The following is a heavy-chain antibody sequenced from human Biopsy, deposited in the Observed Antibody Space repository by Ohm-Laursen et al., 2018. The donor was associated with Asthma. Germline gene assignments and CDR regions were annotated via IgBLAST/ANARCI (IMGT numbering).Heavy chain of an antibody. Sequence: ASVKVSCMTSGYTFNSAGITWVRQAPGQGLEWMGWISVYNGNTKVAQKLQDRVTMNTDTSTSTAYMELRSLRSDDTAVYFCARAVDYSHYYGIDVWGQGTTVTVS. CDR1: GYTFNSAG. V-gene: IGHV1-18*01. CDR2: ISVYNGNT. CDR3: ARAVDYSHYYGIDV. D-gene: IGHD3-10*01. J-gene: IGHJ6*02.